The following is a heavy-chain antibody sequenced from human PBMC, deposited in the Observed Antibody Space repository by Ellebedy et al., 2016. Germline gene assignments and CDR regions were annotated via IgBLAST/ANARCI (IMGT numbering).Heavy chain of an antibody. CDR3: ASPYMVRGVMIDY. J-gene: IGHJ4*02. D-gene: IGHD3-10*01. Sequence: GESLKISXSASGFTFNNYHMYWVRQAPGEGLEYVSAISTNGGNTYYADSVKGRFTISRDNSKNTLYLQMNSLRAEDTAVYYCASPYMVRGVMIDYWGQGTLVTVSS. CDR2: ISTNGGNT. CDR1: GFTFNNYH. V-gene: IGHV3-64*04.